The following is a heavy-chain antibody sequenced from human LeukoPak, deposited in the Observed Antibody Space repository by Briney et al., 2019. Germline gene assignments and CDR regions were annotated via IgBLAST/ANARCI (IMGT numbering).Heavy chain of an antibody. Sequence: GGSLTLSCAASGFIFSSYAMSWVREAPARGLEWVSSLRGNGDTFYADSVKGRFTLSRDESRNTVYLHLNELRVEDTAVYYCAMASWVSTADAVLWGQGTVVTVSS. CDR2: LRGNGDT. J-gene: IGHJ4*02. D-gene: IGHD3-16*01. CDR1: GFIFSSYA. CDR3: AMASWVSTADAVL. V-gene: IGHV3-23*01.